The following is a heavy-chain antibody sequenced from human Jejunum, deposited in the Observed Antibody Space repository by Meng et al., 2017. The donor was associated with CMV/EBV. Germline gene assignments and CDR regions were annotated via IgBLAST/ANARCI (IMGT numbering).Heavy chain of an antibody. J-gene: IGHJ4*02. CDR3: TTEYD. Sequence: SLRLSCAASGFTFINAWMSWVRQAPGKGLEWVGRIRSNADGGTADYVAPVTGRFTVSRDDSKNTLYLQMNSLKTADTAVYYCTTEYDWGQGTLVTVSS. V-gene: IGHV3-15*01. CDR2: IRSNADGGTA. CDR1: GFTFINAW.